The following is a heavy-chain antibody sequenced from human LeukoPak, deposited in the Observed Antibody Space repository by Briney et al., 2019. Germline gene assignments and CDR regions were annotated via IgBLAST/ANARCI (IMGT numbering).Heavy chain of an antibody. CDR2: IDRSGSP. J-gene: IGHJ6*03. D-gene: IGHD4-11*01. V-gene: IGHV4-34*01. CDR1: GGSFIGYY. Sequence: SETLSLTCAVNGGSFIGYYWSWIRQPPGKGLEWIGEIDRSGSPNCNASLKSRVTISLDTSTKQFSLRLDSVIAADTAVYYCATTSDYSSHYFYYYMDVWGKGTSVTVSS. CDR3: ATTSDYSSHYFYYYMDV.